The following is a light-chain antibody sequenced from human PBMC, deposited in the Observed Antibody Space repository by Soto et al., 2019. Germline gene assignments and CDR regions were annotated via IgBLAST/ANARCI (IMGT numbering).Light chain of an antibody. J-gene: IGKJ1*01. V-gene: IGKV3-20*01. CDR2: GAS. Sequence: ESVLTQSPGTLSLSPGERATLSCRASQSVSSNYLAWYQQKPSQAPRLLIYGASSRATGIPDRFSGSGSGTDFTLTISRLEPEDFAVYYCQQYGGSPPQTFGQGTKVEIK. CDR3: QQYGGSPPQT. CDR1: QSVSSNY.